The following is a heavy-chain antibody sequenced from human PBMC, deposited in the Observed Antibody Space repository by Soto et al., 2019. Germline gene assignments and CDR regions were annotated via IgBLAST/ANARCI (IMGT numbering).Heavy chain of an antibody. CDR1: GGSISSSSYY. Sequence: ASETLSLTCSVSGGSISSSSYYWGWIRQPPGKGLEWIGSIYYSGSTYYNPSLKSRVTISVDTSKNQFSLKLSSVPAADTAVYYCARESRSWYGSIWDYWGQGTLVTVSS. CDR3: ARESRSWYGSIWDY. CDR2: IYYSGST. V-gene: IGHV4-39*02. D-gene: IGHD6-13*01. J-gene: IGHJ4*02.